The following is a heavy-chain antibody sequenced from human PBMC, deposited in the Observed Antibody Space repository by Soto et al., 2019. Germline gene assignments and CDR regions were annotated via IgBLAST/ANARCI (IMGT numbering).Heavy chain of an antibody. J-gene: IGHJ6*02. V-gene: IGHV3-74*01. Sequence: EVQLVESGGGLVQPGGSLRLSCEASGITFSGYWMHWVRQAPGKGLVWVSRINSDGSTTNQADSVRGRFAIYRDDAKNTLYLQMNSLRTEDTATYYCARGLRGYYGVDVWGQGTTVTVS. D-gene: IGHD3-10*01. CDR1: GITFSGYW. CDR2: INSDGSTT. CDR3: ARGLRGYYGVDV.